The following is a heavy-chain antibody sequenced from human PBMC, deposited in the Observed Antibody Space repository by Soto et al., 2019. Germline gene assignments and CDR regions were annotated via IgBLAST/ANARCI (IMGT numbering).Heavy chain of an antibody. CDR2: INPSGGSA. J-gene: IGHJ4*02. V-gene: IGHV1-46*01. CDR3: ARVLGGATPFFVY. Sequence: ASVKVSCKASGYTFTSYLMHWVRQAPGQGLEWMGIINPSGGSANYAQKFQGRVTMTRDTSTSTVYMELSSLRSEDTAVYYCARVLGGATPFFVYWGQGTLVTVSS. CDR1: GYTFTSYL. D-gene: IGHD1-26*01.